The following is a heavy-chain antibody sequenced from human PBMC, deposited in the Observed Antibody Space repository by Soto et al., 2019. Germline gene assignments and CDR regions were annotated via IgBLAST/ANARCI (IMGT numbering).Heavy chain of an antibody. CDR3: ARQYCSSTRCYQYFDY. Sequence: SETLSLTCIVSGGSINSYYWSWIRQSPEKGLEWIGYIYSSGSTNYNPSLKSRVTISVDTSKNQFSLKLSSVTAADTAVYYCARQYCSSTRCYQYFDYWGQGTLVTVSS. CDR2: IYSSGST. CDR1: GGSINSYY. D-gene: IGHD2-2*01. J-gene: IGHJ4*02. V-gene: IGHV4-59*08.